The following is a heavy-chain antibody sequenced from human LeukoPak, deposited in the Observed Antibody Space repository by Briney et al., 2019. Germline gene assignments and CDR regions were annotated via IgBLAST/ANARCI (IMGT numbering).Heavy chain of an antibody. CDR1: GLTISGYW. Sequence: PGGSLRLSCEVSGLTISGYWMHWVRQAPGKGLAWVSRVNHDGSVTDYADSVKGRFTISRDDPKNTLYLQMSSLRADDTAVYYCTRLGVGGTGADYWGQGTRVTVSS. CDR3: TRLGVGGTGADY. CDR2: VNHDGSVT. J-gene: IGHJ4*02. D-gene: IGHD1-26*01. V-gene: IGHV3-74*01.